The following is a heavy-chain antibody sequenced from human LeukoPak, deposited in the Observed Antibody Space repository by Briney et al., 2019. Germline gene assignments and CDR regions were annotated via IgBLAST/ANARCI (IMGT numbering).Heavy chain of an antibody. Sequence: GGSLRLSCAASGFTFSTYNMNWVRQAPGKGLEWVSSITSGGTYTYYADSVKGRFTTSRDNAKNSLSLQLSSLRAEDTAIYYCARGHYDILTASYKWTPDYWGQGILVTVSS. V-gene: IGHV3-21*06. CDR1: GFTFSTYN. CDR2: ITSGGTYT. CDR3: ARGHYDILTASYKWTPDY. J-gene: IGHJ4*02. D-gene: IGHD3-9*01.